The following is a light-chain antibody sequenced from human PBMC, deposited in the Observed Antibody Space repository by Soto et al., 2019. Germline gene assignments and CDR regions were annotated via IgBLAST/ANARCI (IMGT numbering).Light chain of an antibody. J-gene: IGKJ2*01. CDR1: QDINTW. V-gene: IGKV1-5*03. CDR3: QQYQGFPFT. CDR2: SSS. Sequence: DIQMTQSPSTLSASVGDSVIITCRASQDINTWLAWYQQKPGRAPKLLIYSSSSLESGVPSRFSGSGSGSEFTLTISSLQSDDFATYHCQQYQGFPFTFGRGTKLEI.